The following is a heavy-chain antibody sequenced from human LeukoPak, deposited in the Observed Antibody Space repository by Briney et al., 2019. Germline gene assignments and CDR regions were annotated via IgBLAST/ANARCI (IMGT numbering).Heavy chain of an antibody. CDR3: AKDKFSGGSGSYYSGYFDY. Sequence: GGSLRLSCAASGFTFDDYTMHWVRKAPGKGLEGVSLISWNGGSTYYADSVKGRFTISRDNSKNSLYLQMNSLRTEDTALYYCAKDKFSGGSGSYYSGYFDYWGQGTLVTVSS. V-gene: IGHV3-43*01. CDR1: GFTFDDYT. CDR2: ISWNGGST. J-gene: IGHJ4*02. D-gene: IGHD3-10*01.